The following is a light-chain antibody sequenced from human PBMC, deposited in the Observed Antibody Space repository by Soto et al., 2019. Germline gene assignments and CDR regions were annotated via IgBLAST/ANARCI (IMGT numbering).Light chain of an antibody. CDR3: QKRSNWPLT. CDR1: QNVSSY. CDR2: HAS. J-gene: IGKJ4*01. V-gene: IGKV3-11*01. Sequence: EIVLTQSPATLSLSPGERATLSCRASQNVSSYLAWYQQKPGRAPRLLIYHASTRATGIPARFSGSGSGTDFPLSISSLEPEDFAVYYCQKRSNWPLTFGGGTKVEIK.